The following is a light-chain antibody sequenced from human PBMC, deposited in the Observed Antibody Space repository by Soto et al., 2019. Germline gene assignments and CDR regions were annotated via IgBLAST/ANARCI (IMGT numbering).Light chain of an antibody. CDR2: WAS. CDR1: QSVLYSSNNRNY. J-gene: IGKJ4*01. V-gene: IGKV4-1*01. CDR3: QQYYNTPLT. Sequence: DIVMTQSPDSLAVSLGERVTINCKSSQSVLYSSNNRNYLAWYQQKPGQPPKLLISWASTRESGVPDRFSGSGSGTDFTLTISSLQAEDVAVYYCQQYYNTPLTFGGGTKVDI.